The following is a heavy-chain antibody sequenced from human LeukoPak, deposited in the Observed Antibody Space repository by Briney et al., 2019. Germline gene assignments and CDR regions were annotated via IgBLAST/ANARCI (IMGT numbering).Heavy chain of an antibody. Sequence: PGGSLRLSCAASGFTFSSYAMSWVRQAPGKGLEWVSAISGSGGSTYYADSVKGRFTISRDNSKNTLYLQMNSLRAEDTAVYYCAKDVRGGWYGDFDYWGQGTLVTVSP. J-gene: IGHJ4*02. V-gene: IGHV3-23*01. CDR1: GFTFSSYA. CDR3: AKDVRGGWYGDFDY. CDR2: ISGSGGST. D-gene: IGHD6-19*01.